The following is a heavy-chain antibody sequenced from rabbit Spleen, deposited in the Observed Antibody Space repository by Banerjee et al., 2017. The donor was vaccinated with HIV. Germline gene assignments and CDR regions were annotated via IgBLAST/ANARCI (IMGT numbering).Heavy chain of an antibody. Sequence: QEQLVESGGGLVQPTGSLTLTCTASGFSFSSSYYMCWVRQAPGKGLEWIACIYTGSSGVTYYANWAKGRFTCSKASSTTVTLQMTSLTAADTATYFCARDTGTSFSTYGMDLWGPGPLVPVS. D-gene: IGHD8-1*01. V-gene: IGHV1S45*01. J-gene: IGHJ6*01. CDR3: ARDTGTSFSTYGMDL. CDR2: IYTGSSGVT. CDR1: GFSFSSSYY.